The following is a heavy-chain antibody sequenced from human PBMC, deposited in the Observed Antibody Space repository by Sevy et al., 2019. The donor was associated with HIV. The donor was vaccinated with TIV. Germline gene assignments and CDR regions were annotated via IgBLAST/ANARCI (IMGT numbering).Heavy chain of an antibody. Sequence: SETLSLTCTVSGGSITSSSYYWAWLRQPPGKGLEWIGTIYYTGITYYKPSLMSRITISADRSKNHFSLKLTLVTAADTAVYYCARPSSLYYYYAMDVWGQGTAVTVSS. CDR3: ARPSSLYYYYAMDV. J-gene: IGHJ6*02. CDR2: IYYTGIT. V-gene: IGHV4-39*02. CDR1: GGSITSSSYY.